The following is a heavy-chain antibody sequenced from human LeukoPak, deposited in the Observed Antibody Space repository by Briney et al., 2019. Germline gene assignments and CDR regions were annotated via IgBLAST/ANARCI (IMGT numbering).Heavy chain of an antibody. Sequence: ETGGSLRLSCAASGFTFDDYSMHWVRQAPGKGLEWVSLISWDGGSTYYADSVKGRFTISRDNSKNSLYLQMNSLRTEDTALYYCAKDPGYFDSSGYYDYWGQGTLVTVSS. V-gene: IGHV3-43*01. CDR1: GFTFDDYS. CDR2: ISWDGGST. D-gene: IGHD3-22*01. CDR3: AKDPGYFDSSGYYDY. J-gene: IGHJ4*02.